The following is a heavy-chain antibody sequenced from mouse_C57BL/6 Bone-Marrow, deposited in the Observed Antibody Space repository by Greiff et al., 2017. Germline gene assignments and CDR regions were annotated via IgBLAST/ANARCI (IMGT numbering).Heavy chain of an antibody. CDR2: INPSTGGT. D-gene: IGHD1-1*01. CDR1: GYSFTGYY. CDR3: ARGVGY. J-gene: IGHJ2*01. V-gene: IGHV1-42*01. Sequence: LVESGPELVKPGASVKISCKASGYSFTGYYMNWVKQSPEKSLEWIGEINPSTGGTTYNQKFKAKATLTVDKSSSTAYMQLKSLTSEDSAVYYCARGVGYWGQGTTLTVSS.